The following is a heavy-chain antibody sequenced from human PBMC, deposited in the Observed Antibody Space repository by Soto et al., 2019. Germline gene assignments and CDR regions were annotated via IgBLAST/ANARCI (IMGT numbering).Heavy chain of an antibody. D-gene: IGHD4-4*01. J-gene: IGHJ6*02. CDR3: ARVIKVTPFGYYGMDV. CDR1: GGTFSNYA. CDR2: ITPIFGTT. V-gene: IGHV1-69*13. Sequence: ASVKVSCKASGGTFSNYAISWVRQAPGQGLEWMGGITPIFGTTTYAQRLQGRVTITADESSTTAHMELSSLRSEDTAVYYCARVIKVTPFGYYGMDVWGQGTTVTVSS.